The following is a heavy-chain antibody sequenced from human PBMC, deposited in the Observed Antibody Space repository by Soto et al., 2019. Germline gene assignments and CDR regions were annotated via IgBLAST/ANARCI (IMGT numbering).Heavy chain of an antibody. D-gene: IGHD5-12*01. CDR2: ISAYNGNT. Sequence: QVQLVQSGAEVKKPGASVKVSCKASGYTFTSYGISWVRQAPGQGLEWMGWISAYNGNTNYAQKLEGRVTMPPHTXXSTAYMELRSLRSDDTAVYYCARDGHGGYVSDFDYWGQGTLVTVSS. J-gene: IGHJ4*02. CDR3: ARDGHGGYVSDFDY. V-gene: IGHV1-18*01. CDR1: GYTFTSYG.